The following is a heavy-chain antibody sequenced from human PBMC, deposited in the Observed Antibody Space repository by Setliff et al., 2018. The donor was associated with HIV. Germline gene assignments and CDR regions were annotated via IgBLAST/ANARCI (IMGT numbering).Heavy chain of an antibody. Sequence: SVKVSCKASGGTLSNYAISWVRQAPGQGLEWMGGIIPIFGTAKYAQKFQGRLTITADESTSTAYMELSSLRSEDTAVYYCARLREMATINYYYNYMDVCVKGTMVTVSS. V-gene: IGHV1-69*13. CDR2: IIPIFGTA. J-gene: IGHJ6*03. D-gene: IGHD5-12*01. CDR3: ARLREMATINYYYNYMDV. CDR1: GGTLSNYA.